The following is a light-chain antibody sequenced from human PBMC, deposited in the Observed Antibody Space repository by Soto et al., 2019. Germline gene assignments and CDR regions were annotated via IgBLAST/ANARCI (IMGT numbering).Light chain of an antibody. J-gene: IGKJ1*01. CDR1: QSVSSN. CDR2: GAS. V-gene: IGKV3-20*01. Sequence: EIVMSQSPATLSVSPGEGATLSCRASQSVSSNLAWYQQKPGQAPRLLIYGASSRATGIPDRFSGSGSGTDFTLTISRLEPEDFAVYYCQQYGSSPTFGQGTMVDIK. CDR3: QQYGSSPT.